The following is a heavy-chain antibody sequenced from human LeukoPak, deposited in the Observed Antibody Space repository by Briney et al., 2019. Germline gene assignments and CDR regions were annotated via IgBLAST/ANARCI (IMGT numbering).Heavy chain of an antibody. CDR1: GGSISSYY. CDR2: INHSGST. V-gene: IGHV4-34*01. D-gene: IGHD3-22*01. J-gene: IGHJ4*02. Sequence: SETLSLTCTVSGGSISSYYWSWIRQPPGKGLEWIGEINHSGSTNYNPSLKSRVTISVDTSKNQFSLKLSSVTAADTAVYYCAKILGYDSSGYYPDYWGQGTLVTVSS. CDR3: AKILGYDSSGYYPDY.